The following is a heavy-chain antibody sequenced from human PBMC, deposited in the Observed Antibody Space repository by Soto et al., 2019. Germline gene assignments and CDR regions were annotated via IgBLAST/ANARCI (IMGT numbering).Heavy chain of an antibody. V-gene: IGHV4-39*01. CDR2: IYYSGNT. Sequence: QLQLQESGPGLVKPSETLSLTCTVSGGSISSGAYYWGWIRQPPGKGLEWIGSIYYSGNTYYNPSLTSRVTRSVDTSKNQFSLKLNSVTAADTAVYYCVSSVSSYYRRWFDPWGQGTLVTVSS. CDR1: GGSISSGAYY. D-gene: IGHD6-13*01. J-gene: IGHJ5*02. CDR3: VSSVSSYYRRWFDP.